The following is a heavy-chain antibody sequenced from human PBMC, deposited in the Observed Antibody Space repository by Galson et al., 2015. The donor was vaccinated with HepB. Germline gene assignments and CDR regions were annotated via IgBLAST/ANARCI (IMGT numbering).Heavy chain of an antibody. CDR3: ARTYCSGGRCYGLDV. D-gene: IGHD2-15*01. CDR1: GFAFSSSN. Sequence: SLRLSCAASGFAFSSSNMNWVRQAPGKGLEWVAVIPYDGNYRYYADSVKGRFTAYRDNSKNVLYLHMHSLRAEDRAVYYCARTYCSGGRCYGLDVWGQGTTVTVSS. V-gene: IGHV3-30-3*01. J-gene: IGHJ6*02. CDR2: IPYDGNYR.